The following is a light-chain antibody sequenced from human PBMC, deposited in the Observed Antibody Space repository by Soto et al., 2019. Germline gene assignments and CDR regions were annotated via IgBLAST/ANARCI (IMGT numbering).Light chain of an antibody. J-gene: IGLJ2*01. Sequence: QSALTQPASVSGSPGQSITISCTGTTSDVGSYSLVSWYQQHPGKAPKLMIYEGTKRPSGVSNRFSGSKSGNTASLTISGLQAEDEADYYCCSYTSSFHVLFGGGTKVTVL. CDR2: EGT. V-gene: IGLV2-14*02. CDR1: TSDVGSYSL. CDR3: CSYTSSFHVL.